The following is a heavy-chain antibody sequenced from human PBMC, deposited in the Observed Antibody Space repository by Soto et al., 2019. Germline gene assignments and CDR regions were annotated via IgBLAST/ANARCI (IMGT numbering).Heavy chain of an antibody. J-gene: IGHJ6*02. CDR2: IIPIFGTP. D-gene: IGHD3-9*01. V-gene: IGHV1-69*06. Sequence: QVQLVQSGAEVKKPGSSVKISCKTSGGTFSSNVITWVRQSPGQGLEWMGGIIPIFGTPHYAQIFQGRVMITAETSTSTAYMELSSLTSEDTAVYYCSRVDGTGRLIYYYYGMDVCGQGPTVTVSS. CDR3: SRVDGTGRLIYYYYGMDV. CDR1: GGTFSSNV.